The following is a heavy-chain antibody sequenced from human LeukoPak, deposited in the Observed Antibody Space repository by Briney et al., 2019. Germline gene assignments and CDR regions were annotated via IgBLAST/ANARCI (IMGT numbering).Heavy chain of an antibody. D-gene: IGHD5-24*01. V-gene: IGHV3-48*02. CDR2: ISSSSSTI. J-gene: IGHJ4*02. Sequence: GGSLRLSCAASGFTFSSYSMNWVRQAPGKGLEWVSYISSSSSTIYYADSVKSRFTISRDNAKNLLYLQMISLEDEDTAVYYCAREEMATIFRWGQGTLVTVSS. CDR3: AREEMATIFR. CDR1: GFTFSSYS.